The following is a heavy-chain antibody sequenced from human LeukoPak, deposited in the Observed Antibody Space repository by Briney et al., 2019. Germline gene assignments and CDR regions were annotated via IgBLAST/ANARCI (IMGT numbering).Heavy chain of an antibody. Sequence: PSETLSLTCTVSGGSISSSNYFWGWIRQAPGKGLEWIGSFYYSGSTYYNPSLKSRVTISADMSKNQFSLRLYSVTAADTAVYYCGRDSVEMGTIHSDYWGQGTLVTVSS. CDR1: GGSISSSNYF. CDR3: GRDSVEMGTIHSDY. D-gene: IGHD5-24*01. J-gene: IGHJ4*02. CDR2: FYYSGST. V-gene: IGHV4-39*07.